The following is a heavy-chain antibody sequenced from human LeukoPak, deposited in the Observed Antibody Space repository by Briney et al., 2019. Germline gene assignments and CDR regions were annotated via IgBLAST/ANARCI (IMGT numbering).Heavy chain of an antibody. D-gene: IGHD3-22*01. V-gene: IGHV3-30*18. CDR3: AKDVNYYGSSDYPIFQH. Sequence: GGSLRLSCAASGLTFSSDDMHWVRQAPAKGLDWVAVISYDGSNKYYADSVKGRFTISRDNSKKTLFLQMNSLRAEDTAVYYCAKDVNYYGSSDYPIFQHWGQGTLVTVSS. CDR1: GLTFSSDD. J-gene: IGHJ1*01. CDR2: ISYDGSNK.